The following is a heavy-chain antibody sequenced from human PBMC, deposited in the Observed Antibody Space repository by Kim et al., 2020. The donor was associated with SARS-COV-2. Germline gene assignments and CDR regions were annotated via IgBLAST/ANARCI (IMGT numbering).Heavy chain of an antibody. J-gene: IGHJ4*02. V-gene: IGHV7-4-1*02. CDR2: INIDTGNP. D-gene: IGHD1-1*01. Sequence: ASMKVSCKASGYTFTNYALNWVRQAPGQGLEWMGWINIDTGNPTYAQGFTGRFVFSLVTSVSTTYLQISSLKTEDTAVYYCARSGKYITSPRDYWGQGTL. CDR3: ARSGKYITSPRDY. CDR1: GYTFTNYA.